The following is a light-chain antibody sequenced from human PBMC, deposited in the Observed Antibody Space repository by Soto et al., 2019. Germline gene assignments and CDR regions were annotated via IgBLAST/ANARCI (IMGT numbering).Light chain of an antibody. Sequence: QSVLTQPASVFGSPGQSITISCTGTSSDVGGYNYVSWYQQHPGKAPKLMIYDVSNRPSGVSNRFSGSKSGNTASLTISGLQAEDDADYYCSSHKSISAQVFGGGTKVTVL. CDR3: SSHKSISAQV. J-gene: IGLJ2*01. CDR1: SSDVGGYNY. CDR2: DVS. V-gene: IGLV2-14*01.